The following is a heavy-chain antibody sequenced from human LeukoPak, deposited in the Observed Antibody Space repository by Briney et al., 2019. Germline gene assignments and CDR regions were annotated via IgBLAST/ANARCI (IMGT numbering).Heavy chain of an antibody. D-gene: IGHD6-19*01. Sequence: GGSLRLSRAAYGFTFNDYYMSSLRQAPAKGLEWVAYITSRGSTIYYTDSVKGRFTISRDNSKNSLYLQMNSLRAEDTAVYYCAREKWLVNWIFDYWGQGALVTVSS. CDR2: ITSRGSTI. V-gene: IGHV3-11*04. J-gene: IGHJ4*02. CDR1: GFTFNDYY. CDR3: AREKWLVNWIFDY.